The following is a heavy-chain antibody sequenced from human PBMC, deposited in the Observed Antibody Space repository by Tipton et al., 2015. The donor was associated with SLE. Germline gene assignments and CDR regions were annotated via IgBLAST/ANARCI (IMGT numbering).Heavy chain of an antibody. J-gene: IGHJ4*02. CDR1: GASISSGSFY. D-gene: IGHD4-11*01. CDR3: ARESDYSNSFDS. CDR2: IYTSGSA. V-gene: IGHV4-61*09. Sequence: TLSLTCTVSGASISSGSFYCSWIRHPAGKGLEWIGHIYTSGSATYDPSLISRVAMSVDTSKNQFSLELSSVTAADAAMYFCARESDYSNSFDSWGQGTLVTVSS.